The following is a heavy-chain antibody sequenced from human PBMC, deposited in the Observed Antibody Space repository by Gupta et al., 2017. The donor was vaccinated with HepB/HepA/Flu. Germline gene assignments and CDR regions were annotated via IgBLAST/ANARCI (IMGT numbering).Heavy chain of an antibody. CDR1: SSYG. Sequence: SSYGMHWVRQAPGKGLEWVAVISYDGSNKYYADSVKGRFTISRDNSKNTLYLQMNSLRAEDTAVYYCARGTYYYDSSGYSLDYWGQGTLVTVSS. D-gene: IGHD3-22*01. J-gene: IGHJ4*02. V-gene: IGHV3-30*03. CDR3: ARGTYYYDSSGYSLDY. CDR2: ISYDGSNK.